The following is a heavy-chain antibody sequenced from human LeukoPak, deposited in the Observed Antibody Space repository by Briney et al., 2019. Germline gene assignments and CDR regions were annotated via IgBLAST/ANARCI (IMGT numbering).Heavy chain of an antibody. D-gene: IGHD5-12*01. V-gene: IGHV3-23*01. Sequence: GGSPRLSCAASGFTLCSYAITWVRQGPGEGVELVSDISDGGGNTYYADSVKGRFTISRDNSKNTLYLQMHSLRAEDTAVYYCAIYSGYGTNAFDIWGQGTMVTVSS. CDR1: GFTLCSYA. CDR2: ISDGGGNT. J-gene: IGHJ3*02. CDR3: AIYSGYGTNAFDI.